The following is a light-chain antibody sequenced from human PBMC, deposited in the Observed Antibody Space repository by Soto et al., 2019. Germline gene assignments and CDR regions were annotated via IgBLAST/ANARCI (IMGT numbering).Light chain of an antibody. J-gene: IGLJ3*02. V-gene: IGLV1-44*01. CDR3: AAWDSSLNGWV. Sequence: QSVLTQPPSASGTPGQTVTISCSGSSSNIGRNNVHWYQQLPGTAPKLFMSGNNQRSSGVPDRFSGSRSGTSASLAISGLLSEDEAEYYCAAWDSSLNGWVFGGGTKLTVL. CDR1: SSNIGRNN. CDR2: GNN.